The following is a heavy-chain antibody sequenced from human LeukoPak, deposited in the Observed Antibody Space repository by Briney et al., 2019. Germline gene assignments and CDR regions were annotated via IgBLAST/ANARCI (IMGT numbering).Heavy chain of an antibody. Sequence: GGSLRLSCAASGFTFSSYSMNWVRQAPGKGLEWVSSISSSSSYIYYADSAKGRFTISRDNAKNSLYLQMNSLRAEDTAVYYCARAIGDWYYFDYWGQGTLVTVSS. CDR2: ISSSSSYI. J-gene: IGHJ4*02. CDR3: ARAIGDWYYFDY. V-gene: IGHV3-21*01. D-gene: IGHD1-26*01. CDR1: GFTFSSYS.